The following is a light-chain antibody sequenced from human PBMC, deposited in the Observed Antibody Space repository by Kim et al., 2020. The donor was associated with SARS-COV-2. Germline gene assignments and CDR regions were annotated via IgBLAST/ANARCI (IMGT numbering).Light chain of an antibody. V-gene: IGKV4-1*01. J-gene: IGKJ1*01. CDR2: WAS. CDR3: QQYYSTLTWT. Sequence: DIVMTQSPDSLAVSLGERATINGKSSQSVLYTSNNRNYLAWYQQRPGQPPKLLIYWASTRESGVPDRFSGSGSGTDFTLTISSLQAEDVAVYYCQQYYSTLTWTFGQGTKVDIK. CDR1: QSVLYTSNNRNY.